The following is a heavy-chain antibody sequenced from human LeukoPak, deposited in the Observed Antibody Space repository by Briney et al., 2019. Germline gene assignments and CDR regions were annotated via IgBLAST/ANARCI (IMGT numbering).Heavy chain of an antibody. CDR3: ARRDGYNSFDY. D-gene: IGHD5-24*01. CDR2: IFPGDSGT. J-gene: IGHJ4*02. Sequence: GESLKISCKGSGYSFAAYWIGWVRQMPGKGLEWMGSIFPGDSGTRYSPSFQGQVTISADKSISTAYLQWSSLKASDTAMYYCARRDGYNSFDYWGQGTLVTVSS. V-gene: IGHV5-51*01. CDR1: GYSFAAYW.